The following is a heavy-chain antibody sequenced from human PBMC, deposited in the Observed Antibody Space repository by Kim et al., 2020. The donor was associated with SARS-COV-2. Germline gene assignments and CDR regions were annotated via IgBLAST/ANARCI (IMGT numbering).Heavy chain of an antibody. CDR3: ARDLRALEPTAYYFDY. Sequence: GGSLRLSCAVSGFTVSTNYISWVRQAPGKGLEWVSVIYTDGRTYYAESVKGRFTISRDNSKNTVYLEMNSLRAEDTAIYYCARDLRALEPTAYYFDYWGRGTLLTVSS. J-gene: IGHJ4*02. CDR1: GFTVSTNY. CDR2: IYTDGRT. V-gene: IGHV3-53*01.